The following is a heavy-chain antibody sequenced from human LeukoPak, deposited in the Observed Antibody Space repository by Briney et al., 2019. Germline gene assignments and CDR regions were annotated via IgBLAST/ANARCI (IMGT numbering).Heavy chain of an antibody. CDR2: IIGSNGAT. CDR1: GFTFDDYA. J-gene: IGHJ4*02. CDR3: VKGGYDYIEIAYFDY. V-gene: IGHV3-23*01. D-gene: IGHD5-12*01. Sequence: GGSLRLSCAASGFTFDDYAMHWVRQAPGKGLEWVSLIIGSNGATFYADSVKGRFTISRDTSKNTLYLQMNSLRAEDTAVYYCVKGGYDYIEIAYFDYWGQGALVTVSS.